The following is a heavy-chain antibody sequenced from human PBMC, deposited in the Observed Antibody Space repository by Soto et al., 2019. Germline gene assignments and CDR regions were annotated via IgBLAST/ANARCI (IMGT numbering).Heavy chain of an antibody. D-gene: IGHD3-10*01. J-gene: IGHJ4*02. CDR2: IIPILGIA. CDR3: ARGSWLSYYFDY. Sequence: QVQLGQSGPGVKRPGSSVKVSSKVPGGTFTSYTITWVGQAPGQGLEWMGRIIPILGIANYAQKAQGRATITADKSTSTGYMEVSSLRSEATAVYYCARGSWLSYYFDYWGQGTLVTVSS. CDR1: GGTFTSYT. V-gene: IGHV1-69*02.